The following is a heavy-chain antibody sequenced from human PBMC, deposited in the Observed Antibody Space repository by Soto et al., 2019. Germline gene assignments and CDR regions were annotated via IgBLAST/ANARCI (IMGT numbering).Heavy chain of an antibody. V-gene: IGHV3-7*01. CDR3: AREFYGLDV. CDR2: IKQDGSEK. CDR1: GFTFSSHW. Sequence: EVQLVESGGGLVQPGGSLRVSCAASGFTFSSHWMSWVRQAPGKGLEWVANIKQDGSEKYYVDSVKGRFTISRDNAKNSLYLQMNSQRVEDTAVYYCAREFYGLDVWGQGTTVTVSS. J-gene: IGHJ6*02.